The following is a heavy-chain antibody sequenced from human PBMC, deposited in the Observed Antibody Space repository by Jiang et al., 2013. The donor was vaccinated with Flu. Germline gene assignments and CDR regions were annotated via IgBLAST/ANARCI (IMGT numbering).Heavy chain of an antibody. D-gene: IGHD6-19*01. Sequence: ASVKVLQGSGDTFSNYAIHWVAPGPRTRALSGWDGSTLAMGTQNNSQKIQDRVTITWDTSASTAYMDLSSLGSQDTALYYCAKLTPAHIPLAGIIDYWGQGTLVTVSS. CDR3: AKLTPAHIPLAGIIDY. V-gene: IGHV1-3*01. CDR2: STLAMGT. CDR1: GDTFSNYA. J-gene: IGHJ4*02.